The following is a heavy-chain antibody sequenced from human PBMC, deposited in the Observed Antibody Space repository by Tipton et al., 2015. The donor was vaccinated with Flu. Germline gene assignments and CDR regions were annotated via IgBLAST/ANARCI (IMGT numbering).Heavy chain of an antibody. V-gene: IGHV4-59*08. D-gene: IGHD3-22*01. J-gene: IGHJ4*02. Sequence: TLSLTCTVSGDSISSYYWSWIRQPPGKGLEWIGYMYYSGSTKYNPSLKSRVTISIDTSKNQFSLNLSSVTAADTAVYYCARIAWTSDSSSYFLDYWGQGTLVTVSS. CDR1: GDSISSYY. CDR2: MYYSGST. CDR3: ARIAWTSDSSSYFLDY.